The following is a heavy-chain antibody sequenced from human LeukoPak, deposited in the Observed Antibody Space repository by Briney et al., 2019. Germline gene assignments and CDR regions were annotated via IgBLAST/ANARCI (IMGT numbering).Heavy chain of an antibody. J-gene: IGHJ4*02. V-gene: IGHV3-30*02. CDR2: IRYDGSNK. CDR1: GFTFSSYG. D-gene: IGHD3-10*01. CDR3: ARHETVRQDFDY. Sequence: GGSLRLSCAASGFTFSSYGMHWVRQAPGKGLEWVAFIRYDGSNKYYADSVKGRFTISRDNSKNTLYLQMNSLRAEDTAVYYCARHETVRQDFDYWGQGTLVTVSS.